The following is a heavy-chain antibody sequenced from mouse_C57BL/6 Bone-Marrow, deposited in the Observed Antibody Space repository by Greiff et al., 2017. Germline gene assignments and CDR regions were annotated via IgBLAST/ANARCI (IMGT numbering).Heavy chain of an antibody. CDR1: GYTFTSYW. CDR3: ARSFGGTASY. CDR2: IYPGSGST. D-gene: IGHD3-3*01. J-gene: IGHJ3*01. V-gene: IGHV1-55*01. Sequence: QLKQPGAELVKPGASVKMSCKASGYTFTSYWITWVKQRPGQGLAWIGDIYPGSGSTDYNEKFKSKATLTVDTSSSTAYMQLSSLTSEDSAVYCGARSFGGTASYWGQGTLVTVSA.